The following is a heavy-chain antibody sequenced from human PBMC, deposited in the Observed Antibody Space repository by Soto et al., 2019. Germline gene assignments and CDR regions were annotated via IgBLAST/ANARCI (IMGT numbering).Heavy chain of an antibody. D-gene: IGHD5-12*01. Sequence: GGSLRLSCAVSGFTFSSYGMSWVRQAPGKGLEWVSGISESGGSTHYADSVKGRFTISRDNSRNTLYLQMNSLRAEDTAVYYCAKKGLRGDYYYYMDVWGKGTTVTVSS. J-gene: IGHJ6*03. CDR1: GFTFSSYG. V-gene: IGHV3-23*01. CDR2: ISESGGST. CDR3: AKKGLRGDYYYYMDV.